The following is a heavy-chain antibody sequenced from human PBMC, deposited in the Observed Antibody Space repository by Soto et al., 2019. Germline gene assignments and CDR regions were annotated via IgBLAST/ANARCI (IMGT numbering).Heavy chain of an antibody. CDR3: ARGPRWDGDWYFDL. J-gene: IGHJ2*01. CDR2: INNSGST. D-gene: IGHD1-26*01. V-gene: IGHV4-34*01. CDR1: GGSFSGYY. Sequence: SETLSLTCAVYGGSFSGYYWSWIRQPPGKGLEWIGEINNSGSTTYNPSFKSRVTISVDTSKNQFSLKLRSVTAADAAVYDCARGPRWDGDWYFDLWGRGTLVTVSS.